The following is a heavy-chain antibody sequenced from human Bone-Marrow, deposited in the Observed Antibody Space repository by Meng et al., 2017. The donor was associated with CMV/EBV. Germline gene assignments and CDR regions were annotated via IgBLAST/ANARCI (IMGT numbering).Heavy chain of an antibody. CDR3: ATDYVPNY. V-gene: IGHV3-48*04. Sequence: GESLKISCAASGFTFTLHSMNWVRQAPGKGLEWVAYISYSGSTIYYAESVKGRFTISRDNAMNSVSLQMNSLRVEDTALYYCATDYVPNYWGPGTLVTVS. D-gene: IGHD3-16*01. CDR2: ISYSGSTI. J-gene: IGHJ4*02. CDR1: GFTFTLHS.